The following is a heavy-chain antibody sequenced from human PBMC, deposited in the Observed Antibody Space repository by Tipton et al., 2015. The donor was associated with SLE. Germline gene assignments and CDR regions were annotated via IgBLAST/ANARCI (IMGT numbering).Heavy chain of an antibody. D-gene: IGHD5-24*01. J-gene: IGHJ4*02. V-gene: IGHV4-59*01. Sequence: LRLSCTVSGGSISSDSWSWIRQPPGKGLAWIGYIHDGGSTNYNPSLKSRVATSLDTRKNQFSLRLTSVTTADTAVYFCARLREDHNSDLGIRGQGTLVTVSS. CDR1: GGSISSDS. CDR2: IHDGGST. CDR3: ARLREDHNSDLGI.